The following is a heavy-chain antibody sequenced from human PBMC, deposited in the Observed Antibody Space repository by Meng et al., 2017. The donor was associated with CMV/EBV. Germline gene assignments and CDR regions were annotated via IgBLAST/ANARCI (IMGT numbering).Heavy chain of an antibody. CDR2: LYYSGST. D-gene: IGHD3-3*01. V-gene: IGHV4-39*01. Sequence: SSGSYYWGWLRQPPGKGLEWIGSLYYSGSTSYNPSLQSRVTISVDTSKNQFSLKLSSVTAADTAVYYCARTEGYGFDFWSGYRAFDYWGQGTLVTVSS. CDR3: ARTEGYGFDFWSGYRAFDY. J-gene: IGHJ4*02. CDR1: SSGSYY.